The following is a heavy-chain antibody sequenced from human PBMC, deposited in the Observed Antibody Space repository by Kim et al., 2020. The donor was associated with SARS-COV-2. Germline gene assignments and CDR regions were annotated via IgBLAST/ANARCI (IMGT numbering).Heavy chain of an antibody. V-gene: IGHV5-51*01. CDR3: ASRIAARPGRGLFDY. J-gene: IGHJ4*02. D-gene: IGHD6-6*01. Sequence: PSFQGQVTISADKSISTAYLQWSSLKASDTAMYYCASRIAARPGRGLFDYWGQGTLVTVSS.